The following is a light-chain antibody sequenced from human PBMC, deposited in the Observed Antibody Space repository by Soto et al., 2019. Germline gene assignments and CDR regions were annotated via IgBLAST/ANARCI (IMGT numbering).Light chain of an antibody. CDR2: GAS. J-gene: IGKJ5*01. Sequence: EIVMTQSPGTLSLSPGERATLSCRASQSVSSRLAWYQQKPGQAPRLLISGASSRATGIPDRFSGSGLGTDFTLTISRLEPEDFALYYCQHYAGGSRITFGQGTRLEIK. CDR1: QSVSSR. V-gene: IGKV3-20*01. CDR3: QHYAGGSRIT.